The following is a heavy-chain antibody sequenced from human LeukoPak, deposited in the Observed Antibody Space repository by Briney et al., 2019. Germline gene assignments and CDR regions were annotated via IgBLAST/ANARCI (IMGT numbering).Heavy chain of an antibody. CDR2: IYTSGST. V-gene: IGHV4-4*07. CDR1: GGSISSYY. J-gene: IGHJ6*03. CDR3: ARERGGSGWSAYYYYYMDV. Sequence: PSETLSLTCTVSGGSISSYYWSWIRQPAGKGLEWIGRIYTSGSTNYNPSLKSRVTISVDKSKNQFSLKLSSVTAADTPVYYCARERGGSGWSAYYYYYMDVWGKGTTVTVSS. D-gene: IGHD6-19*01.